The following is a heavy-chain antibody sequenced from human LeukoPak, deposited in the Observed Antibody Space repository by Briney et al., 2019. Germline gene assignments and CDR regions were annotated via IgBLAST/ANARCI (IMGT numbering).Heavy chain of an antibody. D-gene: IGHD2-15*01. CDR3: ASEYCSGGSCYSLLYDYYYYMDV. Sequence: SVKVSCKASGGTFSSYAISWVRQAPGQGLEWMGGIIPIFGTANYAQKFQGRVTITADKSTSTAYMELSSLRSEDTAVYYCASEYCSGGSCYSLLYDYYYYMDVWGKGTTVTISS. CDR2: IIPIFGTA. J-gene: IGHJ6*03. V-gene: IGHV1-69*06. CDR1: GGTFSSYA.